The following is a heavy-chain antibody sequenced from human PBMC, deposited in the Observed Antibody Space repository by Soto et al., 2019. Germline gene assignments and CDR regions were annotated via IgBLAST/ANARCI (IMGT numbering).Heavy chain of an antibody. CDR1: RFNFNFYA. Sequence: EVQLLESGGGLVQPGGSLRLSCVASRFNFNFYAMNWVRQAPGKGLEWVAAISGSGFSTFYSDSVKGRFTISRDNPKRTLYLEMNTLRAEDAAVYYCAKVRIQDCTSISCYRGGDSWGQGTQVTVSS. CDR2: ISGSGFST. V-gene: IGHV3-23*01. CDR3: AKVRIQDCTSISCYRGGDS. D-gene: IGHD2-2*01. J-gene: IGHJ4*02.